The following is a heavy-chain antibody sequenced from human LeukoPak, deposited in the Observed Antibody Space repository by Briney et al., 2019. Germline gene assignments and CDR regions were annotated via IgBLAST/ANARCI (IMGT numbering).Heavy chain of an antibody. J-gene: IGHJ4*02. Sequence: GXXLKXSCKASVFSFTNYXIAWVRQKPGXXLEWMGNIYPGDSDTRYNPSSQGQVTISADTSIKTAYLQWSSLKASDTAIYYCARRAGGNTGGFYFDYWGQGSLVTVSS. CDR2: IYPGDSDT. V-gene: IGHV5-51*01. CDR3: ARRAGGNTGGFYFDY. CDR1: VFSFTNYX. D-gene: IGHD5-18*01.